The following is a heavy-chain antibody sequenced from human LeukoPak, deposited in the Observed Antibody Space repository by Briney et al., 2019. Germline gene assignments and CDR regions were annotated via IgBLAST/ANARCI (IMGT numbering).Heavy chain of an antibody. CDR3: AKVGEKQVSSGWYGTFDY. CDR2: IWYDGSNK. J-gene: IGHJ4*02. V-gene: IGHV3-33*06. Sequence: GGSLRLSCAASGFTFSSYAMSWVRQAPGKGLEWVAVIWYDGSNKCYADSVKGRFTISRDNSKNTLYLQMNSLRAEDTAVYYCAKVGEKQVSSGWYGTFDYWGQGTLVTVSS. D-gene: IGHD6-19*01. CDR1: GFTFSSYA.